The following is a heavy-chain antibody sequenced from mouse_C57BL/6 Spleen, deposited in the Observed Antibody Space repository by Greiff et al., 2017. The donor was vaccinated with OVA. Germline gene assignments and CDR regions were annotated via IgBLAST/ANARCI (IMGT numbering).Heavy chain of an antibody. CDR1: GFTFSSYA. D-gene: IGHD3-2*02. CDR3: TRKGSGYPY. J-gene: IGHJ3*01. CDR2: ISSGGDYI. Sequence: EVKLMESGEGLVKPGGSLKLSCAASGFTFSSYAMSWVRQTPEKRLEWVAYISSGGDYIYYADTVKGRFTISRDNARNTLYLQMSSLKSEDTAMYYCTRKGSGYPYWGQGTLVTVSA. V-gene: IGHV5-9-1*02.